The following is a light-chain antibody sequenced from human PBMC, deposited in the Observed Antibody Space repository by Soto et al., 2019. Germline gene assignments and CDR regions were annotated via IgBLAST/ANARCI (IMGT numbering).Light chain of an antibody. V-gene: IGKV3-11*01. Sequence: EIVLTQSPPTLALSPGARGTISCRDSQSVSTYLAWYQKKPGQAPRILIYEASNRVTGIPVRFSGSGSWTDFTLTISSLETEDFAIYYCQQRSDRPSITFGQGTRLDIK. CDR3: QQRSDRPSIT. CDR2: EAS. J-gene: IGKJ5*01. CDR1: QSVSTY.